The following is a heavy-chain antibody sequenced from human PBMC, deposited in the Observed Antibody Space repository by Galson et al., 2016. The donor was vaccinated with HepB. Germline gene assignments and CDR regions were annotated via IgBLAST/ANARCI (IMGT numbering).Heavy chain of an antibody. J-gene: IGHJ4*02. Sequence: SLRLSCAASGFTFSSYVMNWVRQAPGKGLEWVSGISSSGGTTYYADSVKGRFTISRDNSENTVSLQMNSLRAEDTAVYYCARALYDSGLLFFDLWGQGTLVTVSS. V-gene: IGHV3-23*01. CDR2: ISSSGGTT. CDR3: ARALYDSGLLFFDL. CDR1: GFTFSSYV. D-gene: IGHD3-10*01.